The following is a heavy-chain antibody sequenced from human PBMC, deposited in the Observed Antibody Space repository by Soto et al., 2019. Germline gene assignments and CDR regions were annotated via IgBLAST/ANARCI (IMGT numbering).Heavy chain of an antibody. Sequence: EVLLVESGGGLVQPGGSLRLSGAASGFDFRKFWLNWVRHVPGEGLEWVATIRDDGSEKFYVDSVKGRFSISSDNRMNFLVLRMTSLRVGDTATYYCARQHYGDSVDYWAQAALVTVSS. CDR1: GFDFRKFW. CDR2: IRDDGSEK. D-gene: IGHD3-10*01. CDR3: ARQHYGDSVDY. J-gene: IGHJ4*02. V-gene: IGHV3-7*01.